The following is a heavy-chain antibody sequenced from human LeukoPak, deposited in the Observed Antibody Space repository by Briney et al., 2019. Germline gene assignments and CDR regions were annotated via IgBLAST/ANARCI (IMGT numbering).Heavy chain of an antibody. Sequence: SETLSLTCTVSGGSISSGGYYWSWIRQHPGKGLEWIGYIYYSGSTYYNPSLKSRLTISVDTSKNQFSLKLSSVTAADTAVYYCARDPRWATGNGMDVWGQGTMVTVSS. V-gene: IGHV4-31*03. CDR3: ARDPRWATGNGMDV. CDR2: IYYSGST. J-gene: IGHJ6*02. D-gene: IGHD5-12*01. CDR1: GGSISSGGYY.